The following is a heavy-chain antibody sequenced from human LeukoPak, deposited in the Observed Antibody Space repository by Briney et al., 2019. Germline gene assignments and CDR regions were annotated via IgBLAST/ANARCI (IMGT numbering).Heavy chain of an antibody. CDR2: IYTSGST. Sequence: SQTLSLTCTVSGGSISSGSYYWSWIRQPAGKGLEWIGRIYTSGSTNYNPSLKSRVTISVDTSKNQFSLKLSSVTAADTAVYYCARVTVDTAMETNYWGQGTLVTVSS. D-gene: IGHD5-18*01. CDR3: ARVTVDTAMETNY. V-gene: IGHV4-61*02. J-gene: IGHJ4*02. CDR1: GGSISSGSYY.